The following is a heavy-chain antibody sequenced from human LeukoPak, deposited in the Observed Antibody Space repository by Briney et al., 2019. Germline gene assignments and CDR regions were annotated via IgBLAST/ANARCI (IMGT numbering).Heavy chain of an antibody. CDR3: ARDYSGYEGGFDY. CDR2: IYYSGST. Sequence: SQTLSLTCTVSGGSISSYYWSWIRQPPGKGLEWIGYIYYSGSTNYNPSLKSRVTISVDTSKNQFSLKLSSVTAADTAVYYCARDYSGYEGGFDYWGQGTLVTVSS. CDR1: GGSISSYY. J-gene: IGHJ4*02. V-gene: IGHV4-59*08. D-gene: IGHD5-12*01.